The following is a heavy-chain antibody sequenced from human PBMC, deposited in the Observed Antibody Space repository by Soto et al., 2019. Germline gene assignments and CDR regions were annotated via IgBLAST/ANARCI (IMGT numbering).Heavy chain of an antibody. CDR3: ANLKGYCSGGSCYSGDYGMDV. D-gene: IGHD2-15*01. V-gene: IGHV3-30*18. J-gene: IGHJ6*01. CDR2: ISYDGSNK. CDR1: GFTFSSYG. Sequence: QVQLVESGGGVVQPGRSLRLSCAASGFTFSSYGMHWVRQAPGKGLEWVAVISYDGSNKYYADSVKGRFTISRDNSNNTLYLQMNSLRAEDTAVYYCANLKGYCSGGSCYSGDYGMDVWGQGTTVTVSS.